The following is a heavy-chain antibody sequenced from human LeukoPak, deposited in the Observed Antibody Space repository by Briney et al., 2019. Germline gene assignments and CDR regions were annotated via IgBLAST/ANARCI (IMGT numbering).Heavy chain of an antibody. CDR1: GYSFTNYG. CDR3: GDFDLDY. D-gene: IGHD3-3*01. V-gene: IGHV1-18*01. Sequence: GASVKVSCKASGYSFTNYGISWVRQAPGQGLEWVGWISAYSGETKYAPKFQGRVTMTEDTSTDTAYMELSSLRSEDTAVYYCGDFDLDYWGQGTLVTVSS. J-gene: IGHJ4*02. CDR2: ISAYSGET.